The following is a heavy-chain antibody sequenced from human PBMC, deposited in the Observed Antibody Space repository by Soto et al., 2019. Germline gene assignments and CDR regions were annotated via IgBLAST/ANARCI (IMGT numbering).Heavy chain of an antibody. CDR3: AKGEIGQLVLFDY. D-gene: IGHD6-6*01. V-gene: IGHV3-23*01. CDR2: ISGSGGST. CDR1: GFTFSNAW. J-gene: IGHJ4*02. Sequence: GGSLRLSCAASGFTFSNAWMSWVRQAPGKGLEWVSAISGSGGSTYYADSVKGRFTISRDNSKNTLYLQMNSLRAEDTAVYYCAKGEIGQLVLFDYWGQGTLVTVSS.